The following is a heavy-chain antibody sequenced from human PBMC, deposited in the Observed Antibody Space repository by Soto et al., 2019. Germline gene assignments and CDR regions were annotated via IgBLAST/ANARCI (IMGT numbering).Heavy chain of an antibody. V-gene: IGHV3-11*01. J-gene: IGHJ4*02. CDR1: GFTFSDYY. D-gene: IGHD1-26*01. CDR2: ISRSSNSI. CDR3: ARREGTDFVGY. Sequence: QVQLVESGGGLVKPGGSLRLSCAASGFTFSDYYMSWIRQAPGKGLEWVSYISRSSNSIYYADSVKGRCTISRDNAKNSLYRQMNSLRAEDTAVYYCARREGTDFVGYWGQGALVTVSS.